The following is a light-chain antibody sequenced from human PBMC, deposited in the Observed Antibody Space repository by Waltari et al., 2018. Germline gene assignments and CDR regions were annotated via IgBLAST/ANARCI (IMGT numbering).Light chain of an antibody. CDR3: QQSYSTPYT. V-gene: IGKV1-39*01. Sequence: IQMTQPPSSLSASVGDRVTTTCRASQSISSYLNWYQQKPGKAPKLLIYAASSLQSGVPSRFSGSGSGTDFTLTISSLQPEDFATYYCQQSYSTPYTFGQGPSWRSN. CDR2: AAS. CDR1: QSISSY. J-gene: IGKJ2*01.